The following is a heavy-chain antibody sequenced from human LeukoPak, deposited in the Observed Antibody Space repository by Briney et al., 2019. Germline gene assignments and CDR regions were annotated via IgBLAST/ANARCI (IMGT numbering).Heavy chain of an antibody. Sequence: ASVKVSCKASGYTFTAHYMHWVRQAPGQGPEWMGWINPNSGVTNYAQKFQGRVIMTSDTSISTAYMEFSRLRSDDTAMYCCARDLGVTVRPFSLFYWGQGTLVTVSS. V-gene: IGHV1-2*02. CDR1: GYTFTAHY. CDR3: ARDLGVTVRPFSLFY. D-gene: IGHD6-6*01. CDR2: INPNSGVT. J-gene: IGHJ4*02.